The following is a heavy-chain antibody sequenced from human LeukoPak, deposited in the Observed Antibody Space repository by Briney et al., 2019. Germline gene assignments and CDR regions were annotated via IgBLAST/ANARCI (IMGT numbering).Heavy chain of an antibody. Sequence: VASVKVSCKASGYTFTGYYMHWVRQAPGQGLEWMGIINPSGGGTSYAQTFQGRVTMTRDTSTSTVYMELNSLRSEDTAVYYCARLFRSSSGYLMLDYWGQGALVTVSS. CDR2: INPSGGGT. J-gene: IGHJ4*02. CDR1: GYTFTGYY. V-gene: IGHV1-46*01. D-gene: IGHD3-22*01. CDR3: ARLFRSSSGYLMLDY.